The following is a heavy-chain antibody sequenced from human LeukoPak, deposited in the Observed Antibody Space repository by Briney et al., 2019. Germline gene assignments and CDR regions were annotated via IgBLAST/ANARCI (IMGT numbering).Heavy chain of an antibody. CDR2: VYHGGNT. D-gene: IGHD3-3*01. CDR1: GYSISNGYY. J-gene: IGHJ2*01. CDR3: AREDYDDSGAWYFDL. V-gene: IGHV4-38-2*02. Sequence: SETLSLTCTVSGYSISNGYYWGWIRQPPGKGLEFIGSVYHGGNTYYNPSLKSRVTISVDKSKNQFSPKLSSVTAADTAVYYCAREDYDDSGAWYFDLWGRGTLVTVSS.